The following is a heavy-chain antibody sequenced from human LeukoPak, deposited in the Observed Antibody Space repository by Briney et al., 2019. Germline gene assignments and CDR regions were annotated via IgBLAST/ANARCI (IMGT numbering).Heavy chain of an antibody. V-gene: IGHV1-18*01. CDR3: GRWRESSNWPPGYLQH. J-gene: IGHJ1*01. CDR2: ISAYNGAT. Sequence: ASVKVSCKASGFTFTHFGFNWVRQAPGQGLEWMGWISAYNGATNYAQSLQGRVTMTTDTSTSTVYMELRSLRSDDTAVYYCGRWRESSNWPPGYLQHWGQGTLVIVSS. CDR1: GFTFTHFG. D-gene: IGHD4-11*01.